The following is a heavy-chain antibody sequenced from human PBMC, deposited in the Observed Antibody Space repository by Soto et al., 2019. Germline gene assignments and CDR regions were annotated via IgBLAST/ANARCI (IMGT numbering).Heavy chain of an antibody. CDR2: LNSDGTSA. Sequence: EVQLVESGGGLVQPGGSLRLYCAGSGFTFSSNWMHWVRQDPGKGLVWVSRLNSDGTSASYADSVKGRFTISRDNAKNTLFLQMNSLTAEDTALYYCARGPSGWFGFDYWGQGTLVTVSS. CDR1: GFTFSSNW. J-gene: IGHJ4*02. CDR3: ARGPSGWFGFDY. D-gene: IGHD6-19*01. V-gene: IGHV3-74*01.